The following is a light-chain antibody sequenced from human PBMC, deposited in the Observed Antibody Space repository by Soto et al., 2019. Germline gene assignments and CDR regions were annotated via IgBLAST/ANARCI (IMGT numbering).Light chain of an antibody. Sequence: QSALTQPASVSGSPGQSITISCTGTSSDVGGYNFVSWYQQHPGKAPKLIIYEVIHRPSGVSDRFSGSKSGNTASLTISGLQAEDEGDYYCSSYTTNTILVLFGGGTQLTVL. CDR2: EVI. V-gene: IGLV2-14*01. CDR3: SSYTTNTILVL. J-gene: IGLJ3*02. CDR1: SSDVGGYNF.